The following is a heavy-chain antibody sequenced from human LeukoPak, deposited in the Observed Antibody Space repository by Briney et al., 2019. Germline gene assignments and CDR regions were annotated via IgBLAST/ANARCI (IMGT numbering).Heavy chain of an antibody. V-gene: IGHV1-2*02. Sequence: GASVKVSCKASGYTFTGYYMHWVRQAPGQGLEWMGWINPKSGGTNYAQKFQGRVTMTRDTSISTAYMELSRLRSDDTAVYYCARDLRRGYPYYYYMDVWGKGTTVTISS. CDR3: ARDLRRGYPYYYYMDV. CDR1: GYTFTGYY. CDR2: INPKSGGT. J-gene: IGHJ6*03. D-gene: IGHD3-10*01.